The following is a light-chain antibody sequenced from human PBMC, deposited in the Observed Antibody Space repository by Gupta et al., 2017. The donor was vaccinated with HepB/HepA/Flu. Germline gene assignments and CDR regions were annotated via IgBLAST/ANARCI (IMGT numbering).Light chain of an antibody. V-gene: IGKV1-27*01. CDR3: QKYDSART. J-gene: IGKJ1*01. Sequence: ASVGDRITITCRASQDIGKSLAWYQQKPGKIPRLLIYTVTTLQSGVPTLFSGSGSGTDFILTISSLQPEYFATYYRQKYDSARTFGQGTNVEIK. CDR1: QDIGKS. CDR2: TVT.